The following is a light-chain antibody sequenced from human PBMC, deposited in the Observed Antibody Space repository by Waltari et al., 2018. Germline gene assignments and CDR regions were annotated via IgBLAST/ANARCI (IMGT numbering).Light chain of an antibody. J-gene: IGKJ1*01. V-gene: IGKV1-5*03. CDR3: QDYNTYT. CDR2: KES. Sequence: DIQVTQSPSSLSASVGDRVTIPCRASQSISTYMNWFQQKPGKAPKLLIYKESILQSGVPSRFSGSGAGTEYTLTISSLQPDDLATYYCQDYNTYTFGQGTKVGIK. CDR1: QSISTY.